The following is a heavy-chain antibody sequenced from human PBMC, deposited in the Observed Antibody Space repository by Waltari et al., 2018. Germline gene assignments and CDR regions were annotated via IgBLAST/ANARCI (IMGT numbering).Heavy chain of an antibody. CDR2: ISSRGSAT. CDR3: ARGRYGAGSYSDYDY. Sequence: EVQMLESGGGLVEPGGSLRLSCTTSGFTFTQYTMSWVRKTPTRGLEWVSYISSRGSATHYADSVRGRFTISRDSAKGSVYLQMNNLRADDAAMYYCARGRYGAGSYSDYDYWGQGTLVTVSS. CDR1: GFTFTQYT. V-gene: IGHV3-48*01. D-gene: IGHD3-10*01. J-gene: IGHJ4*02.